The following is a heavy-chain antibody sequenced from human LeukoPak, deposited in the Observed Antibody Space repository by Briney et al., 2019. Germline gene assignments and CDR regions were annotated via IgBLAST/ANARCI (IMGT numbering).Heavy chain of an antibody. J-gene: IGHJ3*02. CDR3: AKGLISSSSIKDAFDI. D-gene: IGHD6-6*01. V-gene: IGHV3-23*01. CDR2: VSATGGST. Sequence: PGGSLRLSCAASGFTFSSYAMSWVRQAPGKGLEWVSGVSATGGSTYYADSVKGWFTISRDNSKNTLYLQMNSLRAEDTAVHYCAKGLISSSSIKDAFDIWGQGTMVTVSS. CDR1: GFTFSSYA.